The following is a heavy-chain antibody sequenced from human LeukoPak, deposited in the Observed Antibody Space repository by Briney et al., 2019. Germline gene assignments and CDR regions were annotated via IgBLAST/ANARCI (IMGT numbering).Heavy chain of an antibody. J-gene: IGHJ6*02. V-gene: IGHV1-18*01. D-gene: IGHD3-22*01. Sequence: ASVKVSCKASGYTFTSYGISWVRQAPGQGLEWMGWISAYNGNTNYAQKFQERVTITRDMSTSTAYMELSSLRSEDTAVYYCAAAWGDYDSSGPQYGMDVWGQGTTVTVSS. CDR2: ISAYNGNT. CDR3: AAAWGDYDSSGPQYGMDV. CDR1: GYTFTSYG.